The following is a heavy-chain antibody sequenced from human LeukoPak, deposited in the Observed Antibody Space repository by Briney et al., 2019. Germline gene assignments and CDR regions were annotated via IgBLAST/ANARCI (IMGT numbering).Heavy chain of an antibody. CDR2: IYYSGST. CDR1: GGSISSYY. Sequence: PSETLSPTCTVSGGSISSYYWSWIRQPPGKGLEWIGYIYYSGSTNYNPSLKSRVTISVDTSKNQFSLKLSSVTAADTAVYYCARYGDYGVYFDYWGQGTLVTVSS. V-gene: IGHV4-59*01. D-gene: IGHD4-17*01. CDR3: ARYGDYGVYFDY. J-gene: IGHJ4*02.